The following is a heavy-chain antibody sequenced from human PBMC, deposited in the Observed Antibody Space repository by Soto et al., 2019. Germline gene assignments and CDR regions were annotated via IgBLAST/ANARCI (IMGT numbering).Heavy chain of an antibody. J-gene: IGHJ4*02. CDR3: ARDGTLYDSRAYYYLY. CDR1: GGTFSSYT. V-gene: IGHV1-69*01. CDR2: ITPMFGTP. D-gene: IGHD3-22*01. Sequence: QVQLVQSGAEVKKPGFSVKVSCKASGGTFSSYTITWVRQAPGQGLEWMGGITPMFGTPNYAQKFRGRVTITADESTRTAYMELSSLRSEDTAMYFCARDGTLYDSRAYYYLYWGQGTLVTVSS.